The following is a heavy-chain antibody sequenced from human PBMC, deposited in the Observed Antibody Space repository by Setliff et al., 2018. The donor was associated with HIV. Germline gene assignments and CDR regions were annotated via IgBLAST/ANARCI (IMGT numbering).Heavy chain of an antibody. CDR1: GFILSEYT. CDR3: AKNDILTGYYKGVDY. Sequence: LRLSCAGSGFILSEYTISWVRQTPGKGLEWVSAIGGSGTYYADSVKGRFTISRDKSKNTVFLQMNSLRAEDTAVYYCAKNDILTGYYKGVDYWGQGTLVTVSS. V-gene: IGHV3-23*01. CDR2: IGGSGT. D-gene: IGHD3-9*01. J-gene: IGHJ4*02.